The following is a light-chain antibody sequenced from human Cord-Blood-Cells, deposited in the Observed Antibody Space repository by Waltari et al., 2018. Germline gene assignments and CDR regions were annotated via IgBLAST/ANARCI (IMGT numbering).Light chain of an antibody. CDR1: QSISSY. CDR2: AAS. CDR3: QQSYSTPPT. V-gene: IGKV1-39*01. Sequence: DIQMTQSPSSLSASVGDRVTITCRASQSISSYLNWYQQTPGKAPKLLIYAASSLQSGVPSRFSGSGSGTDFTLTISSLQPEDFATYYCQQSYSTPPTFGQGP. J-gene: IGKJ1*01.